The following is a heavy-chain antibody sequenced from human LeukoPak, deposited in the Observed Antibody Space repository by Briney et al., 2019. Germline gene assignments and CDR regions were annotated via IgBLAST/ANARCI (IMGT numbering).Heavy chain of an antibody. CDR2: IIPILGIA. D-gene: IGHD2-15*01. CDR1: GYTLTELC. J-gene: IGHJ4*02. V-gene: IGHV1-69*04. CDR3: ARCSGGSCYADY. Sequence: SVKVSCKVSGYTLTELCMHWVRQAPGQGLEWMGRIIPILGIANYAQKFQGRVTITADKSTSTAYMELSSLRSEDTAVYYCARCSGGSCYADYWGQGTLVTVSS.